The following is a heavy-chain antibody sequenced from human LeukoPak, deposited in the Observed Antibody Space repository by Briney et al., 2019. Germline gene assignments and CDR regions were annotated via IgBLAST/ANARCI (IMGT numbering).Heavy chain of an antibody. V-gene: IGHV1-46*01. CDR1: GYTFTSYY. J-gene: IGHJ4*02. CDR3: ARATTKNTYFDY. D-gene: IGHD1-14*01. CDR2: INPSGGST. Sequence: VASVKVSCKASGYTFTSYYMHWVRQAPGRGLEWMGIINPSGGSTSYAQKFQGRVTMTRDTSTRTVYMELSSLRSEETAVYYCARATTKNTYFDYWGQGTPVTVSP.